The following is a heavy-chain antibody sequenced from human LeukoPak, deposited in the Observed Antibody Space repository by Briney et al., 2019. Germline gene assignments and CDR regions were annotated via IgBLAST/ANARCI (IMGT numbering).Heavy chain of an antibody. V-gene: IGHV6-1*01. CDR3: SRDHGGLYS. CDR2: TYYRSRWFN. J-gene: IGHJ4*02. Sequence: SQTLSLTCAISGDSVSSNSAAWNWVRQSPSRGLEWLGRTYYRSRWFNDYAVSMRSRMTVNPDTSKNQFSLQLYSVTPEDTAVYYFSRDHGGLYSWGQGTVVTVSS. D-gene: IGHD2/OR15-2a*01. CDR1: GDSVSSNSAA.